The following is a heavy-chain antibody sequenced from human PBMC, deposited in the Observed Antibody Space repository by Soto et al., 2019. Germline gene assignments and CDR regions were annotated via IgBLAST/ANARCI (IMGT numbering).Heavy chain of an antibody. CDR1: GLTFSRYT. CDR2: ISYDGNNK. V-gene: IGHV3-30-3*01. Sequence: QVQLVESGGGVVQPGRSLRLSCAASGLTFSRYTMHWVRQAPGKGLEWVAVISYDGNNKYYADSVKGRFTISRDNSKNSLSLHMNSLRPEDTAVYYCARFRSERPFDYWGQGTLVTVSS. CDR3: ARFRSERPFDY. J-gene: IGHJ4*02.